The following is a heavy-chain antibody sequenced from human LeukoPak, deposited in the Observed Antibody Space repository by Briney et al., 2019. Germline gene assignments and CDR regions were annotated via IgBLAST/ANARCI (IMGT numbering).Heavy chain of an antibody. CDR1: GYTFTGYY. CDR2: INPNSGAT. J-gene: IGHJ4*02. Sequence: ASVKVSCKASGYTFTGYYMHWVRQAPGQGLEWMGWINPNSGATNYPQKFQGRVTMTRDTSISTAYMELSRLRSDDTAVYYCARGVAVAGTEYWGQGTLVTVSS. D-gene: IGHD6-19*01. V-gene: IGHV1-2*02. CDR3: ARGVAVAGTEY.